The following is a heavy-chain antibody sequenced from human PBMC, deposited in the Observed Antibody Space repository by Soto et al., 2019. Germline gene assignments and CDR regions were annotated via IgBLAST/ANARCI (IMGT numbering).Heavy chain of an antibody. CDR2: IIPIFGTA. J-gene: IGHJ6*02. CDR1: GGTFISYA. V-gene: IGHV1-69*13. Sequence: SVKVSCKASGGTFISYAISWVRQAPGQGLEWMGGIIPIFGTANYAQKFQGRVTITADESTSTAYMELSSLRSEDTAVYYCARFRTEEDYYYGMDVWGQGTTVTVFS. CDR3: ARFRTEEDYYYGMDV.